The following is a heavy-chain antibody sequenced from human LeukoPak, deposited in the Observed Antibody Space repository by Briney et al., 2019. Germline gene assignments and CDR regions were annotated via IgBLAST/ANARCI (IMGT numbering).Heavy chain of an antibody. D-gene: IGHD2-21*02. V-gene: IGHV3-33*08. J-gene: IGHJ3*02. CDR3: ARDRGYCGGDCYSDQDI. Sequence: GGSLRLSCAASGFTFSSYGMHWVRQAPGKGLEWVAVIWYGGSNKYYADSVKGRFTISRDNSKNTLYLQMNSLRAEDTAVYYCARDRGYCGGDCYSDQDIWGQGTMVTVSS. CDR2: IWYGGSNK. CDR1: GFTFSSYG.